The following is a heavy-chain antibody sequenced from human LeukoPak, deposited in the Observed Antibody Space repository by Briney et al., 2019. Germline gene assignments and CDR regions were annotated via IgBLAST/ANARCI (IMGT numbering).Heavy chain of an antibody. J-gene: IGHJ6*03. CDR2: IYHSGST. Sequence: SETLSLTCTVSGYSISSGYYWGWIRQPPGKGLEWIGSIYHSGSTYYNPSLKSRVTISVDTSKNQFSLKLSSVTAADTAVYYCARGHRYSYGWTKYYYYYYMDVWGKGTTVTVSS. D-gene: IGHD5-18*01. CDR3: ARGHRYSYGWTKYYYYYYMDV. V-gene: IGHV4-38-2*02. CDR1: GYSISSGYY.